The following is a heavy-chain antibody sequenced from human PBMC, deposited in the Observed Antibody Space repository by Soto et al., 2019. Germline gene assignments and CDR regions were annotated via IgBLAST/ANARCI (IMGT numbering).Heavy chain of an antibody. Sequence: ASVKVSCKASGYTFTTYGISWVRQAPGQGLEWMGWISPYNGTTKYAEKFQGEMTMTTDTATSTAYMDLRSLRSDDKAVYYCARDGERDTGLNFYYYLHGMDAWGQGTRVTVSS. J-gene: IGHJ6*02. D-gene: IGHD2-8*01. V-gene: IGHV1-18*04. CDR1: GYTFTTYG. CDR2: ISPYNGTT. CDR3: ARDGERDTGLNFYYYLHGMDA.